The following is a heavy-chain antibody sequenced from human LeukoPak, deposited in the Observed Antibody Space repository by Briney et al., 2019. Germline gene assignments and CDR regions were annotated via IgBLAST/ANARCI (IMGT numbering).Heavy chain of an antibody. Sequence: GGSLRLSCAASGFTFDDYAMHWVRQAPGKGLEWVSGISWNSGSIGYADSVKGRFTISRDNAKNSLYLQMNSLRAEDTALYYCAKVSLEGGCFGGDCERAPYYFDYWGQGTLVTVSS. CDR2: ISWNSGSI. J-gene: IGHJ4*02. CDR1: GFTFDDYA. D-gene: IGHD2-21*02. V-gene: IGHV3-9*01. CDR3: AKVSLEGGCFGGDCERAPYYFDY.